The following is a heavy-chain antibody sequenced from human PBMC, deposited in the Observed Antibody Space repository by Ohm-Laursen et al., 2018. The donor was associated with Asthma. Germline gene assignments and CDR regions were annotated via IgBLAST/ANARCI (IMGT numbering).Heavy chain of an antibody. J-gene: IGHJ6*02. CDR1: GGTFSSYA. D-gene: IGHD5-12*01. CDR2: IIPIFGTT. Sequence: SSVKVSCKASGGTFSSYAISWVRQAPGQGLEWMGGIIPIFGTTNYEQKFQGRVTITADESTSTAYMELSSLRSEDTAVYYCARGDIVDTIGGYYYYGMDVWGQGTTVTVSS. CDR3: ARGDIVDTIGGYYYYGMDV. V-gene: IGHV1-69*01.